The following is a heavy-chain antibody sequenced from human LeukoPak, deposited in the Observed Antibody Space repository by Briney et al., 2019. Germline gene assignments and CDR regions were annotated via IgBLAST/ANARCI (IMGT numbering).Heavy chain of an antibody. CDR1: GFTVTTNY. J-gene: IGHJ4*02. D-gene: IGHD4/OR15-4a*01. V-gene: IGHV3-21*01. Sequence: GGSLRLSCAASGFTVTTNYIVWVRQAPGKGLEWVSTIYSGSDYIYYADSVKGRFTISRDNAKNSLYLQMNSLRAEDTAIYYCARDLPVSGAYHQFDSWGQGTLVTVSS. CDR2: IYSGSDYI. CDR3: ARDLPVSGAYHQFDS.